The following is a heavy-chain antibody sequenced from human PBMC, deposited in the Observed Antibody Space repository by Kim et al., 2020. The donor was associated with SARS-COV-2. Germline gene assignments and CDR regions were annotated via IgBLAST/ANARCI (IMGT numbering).Heavy chain of an antibody. CDR3: AKDRDSSFPKYYFDY. CDR2: IWYDGSNK. V-gene: IGHV3-33*06. D-gene: IGHD6-13*01. Sequence: GGSLRLSCAASGFTFSSYGMHWVRQAPGKGLEWVAVIWYDGSNKYYADSVKGRFTISRDNSKNTLYLQMNSLRAEDTAVYYCAKDRDSSFPKYYFDYWGQGTLVTVSS. CDR1: GFTFSSYG. J-gene: IGHJ4*02.